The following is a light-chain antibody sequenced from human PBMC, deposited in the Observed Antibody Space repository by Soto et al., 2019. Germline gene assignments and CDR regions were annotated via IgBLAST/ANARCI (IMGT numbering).Light chain of an antibody. J-gene: IGLJ1*01. CDR2: EVN. CDR3: SSYAGNILYV. CDR1: SSDVGAYDY. V-gene: IGLV2-8*01. Sequence: QSALTQPPSASGSPGQSVTISCTGTSSDVGAYDYVSWYQQHPGKAPKLMIYEVNKRPSGVPDRFSGSKSGNTASLTVSGLQAEDEPDYYCSSYAGNILYVFGTGTKVTVL.